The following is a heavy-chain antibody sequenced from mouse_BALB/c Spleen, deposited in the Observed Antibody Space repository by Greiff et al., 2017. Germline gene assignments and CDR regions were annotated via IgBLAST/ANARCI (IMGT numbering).Heavy chain of an antibody. J-gene: IGHJ3*01. CDR3: ARGPRSTMIRGWFAY. Sequence: VQRVESGAELVRPGSSVKISCKASGYAFSSYWMNWVKQRPGQGLEWIGQIYPGDGDTNYNGKFKGKATLTADKSSSTAYMQLSSLTSEDSAVYYCARGPRSTMIRGWFAYWGQGTLVTVSA. V-gene: IGHV1-80*01. CDR2: IYPGDGDT. CDR1: GYAFSSYW. D-gene: IGHD2-4*01.